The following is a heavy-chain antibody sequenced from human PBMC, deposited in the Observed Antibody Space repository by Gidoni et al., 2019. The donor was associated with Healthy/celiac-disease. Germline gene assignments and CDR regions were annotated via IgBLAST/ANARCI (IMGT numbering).Heavy chain of an antibody. CDR1: GGPLSSINW. D-gene: IGHD4-17*01. Sequence: QVHLQASGPALVKPSGTLSLTCAVSGGPLSSINWWSWVRQPPGKGLEWIGELYHSGSTNYNPSLKSRVTISVDKSKNQFSLKRSSVTAADTAVYYCARVPSGDYGPEYFQHWGQGTLVTVSS. CDR2: LYHSGST. CDR3: ARVPSGDYGPEYFQH. V-gene: IGHV4-4*02. J-gene: IGHJ1*01.